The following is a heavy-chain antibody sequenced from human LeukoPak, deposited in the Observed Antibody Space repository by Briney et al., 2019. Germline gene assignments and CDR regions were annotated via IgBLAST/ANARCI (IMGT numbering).Heavy chain of an antibody. D-gene: IGHD2-8*01. J-gene: IGHJ4*02. CDR2: ISSSSSTI. CDR1: GFTFSSYS. Sequence: SGGSLRLSCAASGFTFSSYSMNWVRQAPGKGLEWVSYISSSSSTIYYADSVKGRFTISRDNAKNSLYLQMNSLRAEDTAVYYCASMRNIVLMGIDYWGQGTLVTVSS. V-gene: IGHV3-48*04. CDR3: ASMRNIVLMGIDY.